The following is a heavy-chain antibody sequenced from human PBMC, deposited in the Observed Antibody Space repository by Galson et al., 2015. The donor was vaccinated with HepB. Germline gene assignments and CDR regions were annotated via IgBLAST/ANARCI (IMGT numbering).Heavy chain of an antibody. CDR3: ARGKRGIGLPTEIGPFDP. V-gene: IGHV4-34*01. CDR2: VNHSGRT. J-gene: IGHJ5*02. Sequence: ETLSLTCAVYGGSFSGYYWSWIRQPPEKGLEWIGEVNHSGRTNYNPSLKSRVTISVDTSKYHFSLKLSSVTAADTAVYYYARGKRGIGLPTEIGPFDPWGQGTLVTVSS. CDR1: GGSFSGYY. D-gene: IGHD1-14*01.